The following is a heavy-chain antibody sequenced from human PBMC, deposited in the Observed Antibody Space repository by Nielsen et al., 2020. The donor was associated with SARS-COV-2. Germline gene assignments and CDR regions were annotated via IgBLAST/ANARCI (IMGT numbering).Heavy chain of an antibody. Sequence: GESLKISCAASGFTFSSYSMNWVRQAPGKGLEWVSYISTGSNIIYYADSVKGRFTISRDNSKNTLYLQMNSLRAEDTAVYYCAKDRSPHFIVVVPQFGYWDQGTLVTVSS. CDR2: ISTGSNII. V-gene: IGHV3-48*01. CDR1: GFTFSSYS. J-gene: IGHJ4*02. CDR3: AKDRSPHFIVVVPQFGY. D-gene: IGHD2-2*01.